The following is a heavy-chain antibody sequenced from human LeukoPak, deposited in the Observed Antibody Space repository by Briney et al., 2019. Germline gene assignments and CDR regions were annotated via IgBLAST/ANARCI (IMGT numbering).Heavy chain of an antibody. J-gene: IGHJ6*02. Sequence: PSETLSLTCAVSGGSISSSNWWSWVRQPPGKGLEWIGEIYHRGSTNYNPSLKSRVTISVDKSKNQFSLKLSSVTAADTAVYYCARLYFDWLLDSYYYYGMDVWGQGTTVTVSS. CDR3: ARLYFDWLLDSYYYYGMDV. CDR2: IYHRGST. V-gene: IGHV4-4*02. CDR1: GGSISSSNW. D-gene: IGHD3-9*01.